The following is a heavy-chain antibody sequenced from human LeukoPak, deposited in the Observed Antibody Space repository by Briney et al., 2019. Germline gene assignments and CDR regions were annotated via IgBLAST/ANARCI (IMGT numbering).Heavy chain of an antibody. CDR2: FATGGSA. CDR1: ADSSISDY. V-gene: IGHV4-4*08. D-gene: IGHD5-12*01. J-gene: IGHJ3*01. Sequence: PSETLSLTCSVSADSSISDYWSWIRQPPGKGMEWIGHFATGGSAYYNPPLRRRVAISVDRSQNLISLRLTSVTAADTALYFCARRSGRGWKYDSFDVWGPGTTVTVSS. CDR3: ARRSGRGWKYDSFDV.